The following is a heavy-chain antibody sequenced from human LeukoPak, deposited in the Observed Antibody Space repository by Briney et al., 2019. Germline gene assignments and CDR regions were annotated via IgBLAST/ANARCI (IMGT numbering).Heavy chain of an antibody. J-gene: IGHJ4*02. Sequence: PGGSLRLSCAASGFAFYDYAMSWVRQPPGKGLEWVSGINDNGAKTFYADSVKGRLTISRDNSRSTLYLQMNNLRADDTAVYYCAKGHGVATFNELFSWGQGTLVTVSS. CDR2: INDNGAKT. CDR3: AKGHGVATFNELFS. CDR1: GFAFYDYA. D-gene: IGHD3-10*01. V-gene: IGHV3-23*01.